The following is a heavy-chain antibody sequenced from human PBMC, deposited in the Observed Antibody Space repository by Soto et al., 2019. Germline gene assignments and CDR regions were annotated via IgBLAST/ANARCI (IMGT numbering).Heavy chain of an antibody. J-gene: IGHJ2*01. CDR3: ARDPDYYGSGSYFDL. CDR2: ISANNGKT. CDR1: GYTFTNYG. V-gene: IGHV1-18*01. D-gene: IGHD3-10*01. Sequence: QVQLVQSGAEVKKPGASVKVSCKASGYTFTNYGISWARQAPGQGLESMGWISANNGKTNYAQNVQGRVTMTTDTSTTTAYMELRSLRSDDTAIYYCARDPDYYGSGSYFDLWGRGTLVTVSS.